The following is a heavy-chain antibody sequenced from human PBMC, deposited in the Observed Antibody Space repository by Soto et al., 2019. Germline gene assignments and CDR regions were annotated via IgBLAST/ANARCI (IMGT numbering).Heavy chain of an antibody. CDR3: AHRGGYCSGGSCYYAYYFDY. J-gene: IGHJ4*02. D-gene: IGHD2-15*01. Sequence: QITLKESGPTLVKPTQTLTLTCTFSGFSLSTSGVGVGWIRQPPGKALEWLAIIYWDDDKRYSPSLKSKLTITKDTSKNQVVLTRTNMDPVDTATYYCAHRGGYCSGGSCYYAYYFDYWGQGTLVTVCS. CDR1: GFSLSTSGVG. CDR2: IYWDDDK. V-gene: IGHV2-5*02.